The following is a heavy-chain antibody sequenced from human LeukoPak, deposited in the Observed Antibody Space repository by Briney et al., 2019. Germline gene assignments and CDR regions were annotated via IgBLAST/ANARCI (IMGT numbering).Heavy chain of an antibody. V-gene: IGHV1-8*03. CDR3: ARLQLERRRRDYYYYMDV. Sequence: ASVKVSCKASGYTFTSYDINWVRQATGQGLEWMGWMNPNSGNTGYAQKFQGRVTTTRNTSISTAYMELSSLRSEDTAVYYCARLQLERRRRDYYYYMDVWGKGTTVTVSS. D-gene: IGHD1-1*01. CDR1: GYTFTSYD. J-gene: IGHJ6*03. CDR2: MNPNSGNT.